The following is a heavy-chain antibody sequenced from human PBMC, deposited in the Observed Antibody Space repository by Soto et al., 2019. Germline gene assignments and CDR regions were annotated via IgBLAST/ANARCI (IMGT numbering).Heavy chain of an antibody. V-gene: IGHV4-30-4*01. J-gene: IGHJ5*02. CDR3: ARVIAAAAGTNWLDP. CDR1: GGSISSGDYY. Sequence: SETLSLTCTVSGGSISSGDYYWSWIRQPPGKGLEWIGYIYYSGSTYYNPSLKSRVTISVDTSKNQFSLKLSSVTAADTAVYYCARVIAAAAGTNWLDPWGQGTLVTVSS. D-gene: IGHD6-13*01. CDR2: IYYSGST.